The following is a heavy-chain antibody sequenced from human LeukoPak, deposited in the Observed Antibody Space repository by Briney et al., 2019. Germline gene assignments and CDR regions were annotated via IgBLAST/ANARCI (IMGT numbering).Heavy chain of an antibody. CDR2: INHSGST. V-gene: IGHV4-34*01. CDR1: GGSFSGYY. CDR3: ARGTTLRDYYDSSGYYYGDH. Sequence: SETLSLTCAVYGGSFSGYYWSWIRQPPGKGLEWIGEINHSGSTNYNPSLKSRVTISVDTSKNQFSLKLSSVTAADTAVYYCARGTTLRDYYDSSGYYYGDHWGQGTLVTVSS. D-gene: IGHD3-22*01. J-gene: IGHJ4*02.